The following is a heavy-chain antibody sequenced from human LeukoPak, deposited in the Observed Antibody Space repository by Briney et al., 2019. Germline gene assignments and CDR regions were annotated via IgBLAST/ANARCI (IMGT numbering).Heavy chain of an antibody. CDR2: ISGSGGKT. CDR3: AKDSYNNGWYAYHGMDV. D-gene: IGHD6-19*01. V-gene: IGHV3-23*01. J-gene: IGHJ6*02. CDR1: GFTFSSYA. Sequence: GGSLRLSCAASGFTFSSYAMNWVRQAPGKGLEWVSGISGSGGKTYYADSVKGRFTISRDISKNTLYLQMNSLRVEDTAVYYCAKDSYNNGWYAYHGMDVWGQGTTVTVSS.